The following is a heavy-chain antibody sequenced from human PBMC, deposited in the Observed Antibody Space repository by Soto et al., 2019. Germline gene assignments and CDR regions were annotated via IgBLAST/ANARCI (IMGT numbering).Heavy chain of an antibody. CDR1: GGSVSSGSHY. Sequence: SETLSLTCTVSGGSVSSGSHYWSWIRQPPGKGLEWIGYIYYSGSTNYNPSLKSRVTISVDTSKNQFSLKLSSVTAADTAVYYCARYYYDSSGYPQTYYFDYWGQGTLVTVSS. D-gene: IGHD3-22*01. CDR2: IYYSGST. CDR3: ARYYYDSSGYPQTYYFDY. J-gene: IGHJ4*02. V-gene: IGHV4-61*01.